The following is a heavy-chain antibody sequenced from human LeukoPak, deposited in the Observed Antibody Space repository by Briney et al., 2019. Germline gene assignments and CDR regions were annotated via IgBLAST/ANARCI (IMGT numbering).Heavy chain of an antibody. J-gene: IGHJ4*02. CDR2: INPNSGET. V-gene: IGHV1-2*02. CDR1: AYTFTDYY. Sequence: APVTVSCTTSAYTFTDYYIHWVRQAPGQGLEWMGWINPNSGETKSAQKFQGRVTMTGDTSISTAYMELSRVTSDDTAVYYCARDRDYSNTERGFDYWGQGTLVTVSS. D-gene: IGHD4-11*01. CDR3: ARDRDYSNTERGFDY.